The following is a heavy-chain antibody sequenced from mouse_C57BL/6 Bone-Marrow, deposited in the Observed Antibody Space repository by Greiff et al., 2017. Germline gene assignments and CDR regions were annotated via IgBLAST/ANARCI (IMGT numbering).Heavy chain of an antibody. CDR3: ARVTTVVPYWYFDV. D-gene: IGHD1-1*01. Sequence: VQLKESGPGLAKPSQTLSLTCSVTGYSITSDYWNWIRKFPGHKLEYMGYISYSGSTYYNPSLKNRISISRDTSKNQYYLQLNSVTTEDTATYYCARVTTVVPYWYFDVWGTGTTVTVSS. V-gene: IGHV3-8*01. J-gene: IGHJ1*03. CDR2: ISYSGST. CDR1: GYSITSDY.